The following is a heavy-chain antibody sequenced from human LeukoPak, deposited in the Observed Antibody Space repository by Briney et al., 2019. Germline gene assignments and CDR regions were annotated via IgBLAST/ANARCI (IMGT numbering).Heavy chain of an antibody. J-gene: IGHJ4*02. D-gene: IGHD2-15*01. Sequence: NPSETLSLTCTVSGGSISSGSYYWSWIRQPAGKGLEWIGRIYTSGSTNYNPSLKSRVTISVDTSKNQFSLKPSSVTAADTALYYCARAFYCSGASCYSRGGGFIDYWGQGTLVTVSS. CDR1: GGSISSGSYY. V-gene: IGHV4-61*02. CDR3: ARAFYCSGASCYSRGGGFIDY. CDR2: IYTSGST.